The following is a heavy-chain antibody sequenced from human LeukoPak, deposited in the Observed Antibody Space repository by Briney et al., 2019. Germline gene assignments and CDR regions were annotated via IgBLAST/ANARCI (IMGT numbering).Heavy chain of an antibody. CDR2: INPNGGGT. CDR3: ARGTGYYDSSGYDAFDI. J-gene: IGHJ3*02. Sequence: WASVKVSCKASGYTFTGYYMHWVRQAPGQGLEWMGWINPNGGGTNYAQKFQGRVTMTRDTSISTAYMELSRLRSDDTAVYYCARGTGYYDSSGYDAFDIWGQGTMVTVSS. CDR1: GYTFTGYY. V-gene: IGHV1-2*02. D-gene: IGHD3-22*01.